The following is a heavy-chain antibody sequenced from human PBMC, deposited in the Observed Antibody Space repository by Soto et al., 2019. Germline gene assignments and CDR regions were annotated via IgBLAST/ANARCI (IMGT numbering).Heavy chain of an antibody. CDR3: GKDPNGDYVGAHDM. V-gene: IGHV3-23*01. CDR2: ISESGGHT. CDR1: GLTFSRYA. Sequence: EVQLLESGGSLVQPGGSLRLSCAASGLTFSRYAMSWVRQAPGAGLEWVSGISESGGHTYYADSVKGRFTISRDNSRNTVFLQMNSLTAEDTALYYCGKDPNGDYVGAHDMWGRGTMVTVSS. D-gene: IGHD4-17*01. J-gene: IGHJ3*02.